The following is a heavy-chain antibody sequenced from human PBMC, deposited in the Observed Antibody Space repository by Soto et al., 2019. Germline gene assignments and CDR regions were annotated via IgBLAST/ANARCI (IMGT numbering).Heavy chain of an antibody. D-gene: IGHD3-10*01. CDR3: ARGSFGPDY. J-gene: IGHJ4*02. V-gene: IGHV3-23*01. CDR1: GSIFSDHA. CDR2: ISRSGGTP. Sequence: GGSLRLSCAVSGSIFSDHAMSWVRQAPGKGPEWVASISRSGGTPYYADSVKGRFTISRDNSKNTLSLQMSSLTADDTAVYFCARGSFGPDYWGQGIPVTVSS.